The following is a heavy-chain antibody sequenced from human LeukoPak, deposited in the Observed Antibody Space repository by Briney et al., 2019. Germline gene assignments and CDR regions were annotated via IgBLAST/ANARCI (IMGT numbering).Heavy chain of an antibody. Sequence: ASVKVSCKASGYTFTDYMHWVRQAPGQGLEWMGWISAYNGNTNYAQKLQGRVTMTTDTSTSTAYMELRSLRSDDTAVYYCARAVRIAAAATRRYYYYYMDVWGKGTTVTISS. CDR3: ARAVRIAAAATRRYYYYYMDV. CDR1: GYTFTDY. CDR2: ISAYNGNT. V-gene: IGHV1-18*01. D-gene: IGHD6-13*01. J-gene: IGHJ6*03.